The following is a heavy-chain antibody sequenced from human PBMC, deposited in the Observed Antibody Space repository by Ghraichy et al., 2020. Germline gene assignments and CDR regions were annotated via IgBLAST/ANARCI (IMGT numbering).Heavy chain of an antibody. Sequence: GGSLRLSCAASGFTVSSNYMSWVRQAPGKGLEWVSVIYSGGSTYYADSVKGRFTISRDNSKNTLYLQMNSLRAEDTAVYYCARGGYGGNSGDAFDIWGQGTMVTVSS. CDR3: ARGGYGGNSGDAFDI. CDR1: GFTVSSNY. CDR2: IYSGGST. V-gene: IGHV3-66*01. D-gene: IGHD4-23*01. J-gene: IGHJ3*02.